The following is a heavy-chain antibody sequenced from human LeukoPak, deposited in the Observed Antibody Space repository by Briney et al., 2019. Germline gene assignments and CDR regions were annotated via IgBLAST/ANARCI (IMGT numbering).Heavy chain of an antibody. J-gene: IGHJ4*02. D-gene: IGHD3-3*01. CDR3: AKDGPEYYDFWSGRCVALDY. CDR2: IRYDGSNK. CDR1: GFTFSSYG. V-gene: IGHV3-30*02. Sequence: GGSLRLSCAASGFTFSSYGMHWVRQAPGKGLEWVAFIRYDGSNKYYADSVKGRFTISRDNSKNTLYLQMNSLRAEDTAVYYCAKDGPEYYDFWSGRCVALDYWGQGTLVTVSS.